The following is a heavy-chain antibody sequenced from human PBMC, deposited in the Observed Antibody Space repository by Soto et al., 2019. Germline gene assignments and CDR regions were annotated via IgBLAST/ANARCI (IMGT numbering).Heavy chain of an antibody. V-gene: IGHV5-51*03. CDR2: IYPGDSDT. J-gene: IGHJ4*02. D-gene: IGHD5-12*01. CDR3: ARLRLGIVATDWSGGY. Sequence: EVQLVQSGAEVKKPGESLQISCKGSGYSFTSYWIGWVRQMPGKGLEWMGIIYPGDSDTRYSPSFQGQVTISADKSSSTAYLQWSSLKASDTAMYYCARLRLGIVATDWSGGYWGQGTLVTVSS. CDR1: GYSFTSYW.